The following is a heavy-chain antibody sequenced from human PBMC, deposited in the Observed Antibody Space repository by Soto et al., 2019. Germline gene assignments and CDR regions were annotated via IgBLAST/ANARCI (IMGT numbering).Heavy chain of an antibody. Sequence: QVQLQESGPGLVKPSETLSLTCTVSGGSISSYYWSWIRQPPGKGLEWIGYIYYSGSTNYNPSLKSRVTQSVDTSKNQFSLKLSSVTAADTAVYYCARDLILRYFDGYYYYYGMDVWGQGTTVTVSS. J-gene: IGHJ6*02. CDR1: GGSISSYY. D-gene: IGHD3-9*01. CDR3: ARDLILRYFDGYYYYYGMDV. V-gene: IGHV4-59*01. CDR2: IYYSGST.